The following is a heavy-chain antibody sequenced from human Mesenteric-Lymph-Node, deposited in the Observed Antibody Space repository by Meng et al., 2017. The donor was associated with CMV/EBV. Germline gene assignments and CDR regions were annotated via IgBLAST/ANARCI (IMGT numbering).Heavy chain of an antibody. CDR3: ARLCSTSCPFDY. Sequence: GESLKISCAASGFTFDDYGMSWVRQAPGKGLEWVSGINWNGGSTGYADSVKGRFTISRDNAKNSLYLQMNSLRAEDTAVYYCARLCSTSCPFDYWGQGTLVTVSS. J-gene: IGHJ4*02. CDR1: GFTFDDYG. V-gene: IGHV3-20*04. D-gene: IGHD2-2*01. CDR2: INWNGGST.